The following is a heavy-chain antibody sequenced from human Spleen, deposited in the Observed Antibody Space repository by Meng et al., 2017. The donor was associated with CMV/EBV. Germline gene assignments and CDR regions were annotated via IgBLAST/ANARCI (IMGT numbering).Heavy chain of an antibody. CDR3: ARGDSSWYRMHDV. CDR2: ITSSGSAT. J-gene: IGHJ6*02. Sequence: GESLKISCAASGFTFSSYEMNWVRQAPGKGLEWVSRITSSGSATDYADSVKGRFTISRDNAKHSLYLQMNSLRVEDTAVYYCARGDSSWYRMHDVWGQGTTVTVSS. D-gene: IGHD6-13*01. CDR1: GFTFSSYE. V-gene: IGHV3-48*03.